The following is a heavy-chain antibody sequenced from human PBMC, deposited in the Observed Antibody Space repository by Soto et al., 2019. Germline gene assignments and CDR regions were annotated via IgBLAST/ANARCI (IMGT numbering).Heavy chain of an antibody. V-gene: IGHV4-30-2*05. CDR2: IYHSGST. Sequence: SETLSLTCAVSGGSISSRGYSWSWIRQPPGKGLEWIGYIYHSGSTYYNPSLKSRVTISVDTSKNQFSLKLSSVTAADTAVYYCARLVWFGELLSGYFDYWGQGTLVTVSS. CDR3: ARLVWFGELLSGYFDY. CDR1: GGSISSRGYS. J-gene: IGHJ4*02. D-gene: IGHD3-10*01.